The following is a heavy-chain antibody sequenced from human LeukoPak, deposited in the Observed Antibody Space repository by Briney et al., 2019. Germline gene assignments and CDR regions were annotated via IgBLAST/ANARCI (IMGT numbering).Heavy chain of an antibody. V-gene: IGHV3-66*01. CDR3: AYGSGWYRPWYFQH. D-gene: IGHD6-19*01. Sequence: GGSLRLSCAASGFTVSSNYMSWVRQAPGKGLEWVSVIYSGGSTYYADSVKGRFTISRDNSKNTLYLQMNSLRAEDTAVYYCAYGSGWYRPWYFQHWGQGTLVTVSS. J-gene: IGHJ1*01. CDR2: IYSGGST. CDR1: GFTVSSNY.